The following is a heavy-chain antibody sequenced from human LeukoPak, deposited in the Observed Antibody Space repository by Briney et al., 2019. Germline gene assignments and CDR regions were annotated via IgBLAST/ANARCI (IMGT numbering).Heavy chain of an antibody. Sequence: GGSLRLSCAASGFTFSSYAMSRVRQAPGKGLEWVSAISGSGGSTYYADSVKGRFTISRDNAKNSLYLQMNSLRVEDTAVYYCARDSPSDWVLWGQGTLVTVSS. CDR1: GFTFSSYA. CDR3: ARDSPSDWVL. CDR2: ISGSGGST. V-gene: IGHV3-23*01. J-gene: IGHJ4*02. D-gene: IGHD2-21*01.